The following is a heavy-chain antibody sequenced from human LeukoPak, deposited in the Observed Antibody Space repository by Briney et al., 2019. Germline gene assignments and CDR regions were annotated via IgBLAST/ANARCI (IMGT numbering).Heavy chain of an antibody. CDR1: GYSFTNYW. CDR3: ARHGPLLEQPRGMDV. D-gene: IGHD1/OR15-1a*01. J-gene: IGHJ6*02. Sequence: GESLKISRKGSGYSFTNYWTGWVRQMPGKGLEGVGIIYPGDSDTRYSPSFQGQVTISADKSISTAYLQWSSLKASDTAMYYCARHGPLLEQPRGMDVWGQGTTVTVSS. CDR2: IYPGDSDT. V-gene: IGHV5-51*01.